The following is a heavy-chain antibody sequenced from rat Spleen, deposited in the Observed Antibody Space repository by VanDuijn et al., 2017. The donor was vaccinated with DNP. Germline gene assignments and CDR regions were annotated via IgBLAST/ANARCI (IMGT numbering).Heavy chain of an antibody. V-gene: IGHV5-25*01. J-gene: IGHJ1*01. CDR3: ARLRYYGYNRDYWYFDF. D-gene: IGHD1-9*01. CDR2: ISTDGDST. Sequence: EVQMVESGGGLVQPGRSLKVSCAASGLIFSNYDMAWVRQAPAKGLEWVAYISTDGDSTYYRDSVKGRFTVSRDNAKSTLYLQRDSLRSEDTATYDSARLRYYGYNRDYWYFDFWGPGTMVTVSS. CDR1: GLIFSNYD.